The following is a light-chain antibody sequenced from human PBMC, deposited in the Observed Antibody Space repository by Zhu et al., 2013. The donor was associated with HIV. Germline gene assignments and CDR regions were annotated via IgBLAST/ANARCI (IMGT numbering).Light chain of an antibody. Sequence: EIVMTQSPATLSLSPGEDATLSCRASESILTNLAWYQQKPGQAPRLLIFGASTRATGVPARFSGSGSRTEFTLTISSLQSEDFAIYYCQQYGSSPPYTFGQGTKLEIK. CDR1: ESILTN. CDR2: GAS. V-gene: IGKV3-15*01. CDR3: QQYGSSPPYT. J-gene: IGKJ2*01.